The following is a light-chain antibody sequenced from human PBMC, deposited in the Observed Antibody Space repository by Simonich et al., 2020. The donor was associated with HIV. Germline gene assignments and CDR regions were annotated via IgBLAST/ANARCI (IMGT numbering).Light chain of an antibody. V-gene: IGKV1-39*01. J-gene: IGKJ2*01. CDR3: QESYSSLYT. Sequence: DIQMTQSPSSLSASVGDRVTITCRASQSISSYLNWYQQKPGKAPKRLIYAASSLQSGVPSGFSGSGSGTDFTLTISSLQPEDFATYYCQESYSSLYTFGQGTKLEIK. CDR2: AAS. CDR1: QSISSY.